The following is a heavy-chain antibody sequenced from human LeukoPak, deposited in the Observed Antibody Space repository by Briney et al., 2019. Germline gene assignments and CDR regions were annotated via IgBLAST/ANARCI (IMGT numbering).Heavy chain of an antibody. CDR2: IYYSGST. J-gene: IGHJ4*02. D-gene: IGHD5-24*01. Sequence: SETLSLTCTVSGGSISSYYWSWIRQPPGRGLEWIGYIYYSGSTNYNPSLKSRVTISVETSKNQFSLKLSSVTAADTAVYYCARDKGWLQQYYFDYWGQGTLVTVSS. CDR1: GGSISSYY. CDR3: ARDKGWLQQYYFDY. V-gene: IGHV4-59*01.